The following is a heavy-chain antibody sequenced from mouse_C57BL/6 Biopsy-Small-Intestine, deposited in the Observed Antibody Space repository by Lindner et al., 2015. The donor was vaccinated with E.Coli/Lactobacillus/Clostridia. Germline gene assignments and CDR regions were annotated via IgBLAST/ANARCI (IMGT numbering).Heavy chain of an antibody. CDR3: SRGDWDEGYFDY. D-gene: IGHD4-1*01. Sequence: VQLQESGPELMKPGASVKLSCKATGYTFTGYWIDWVKQRPGHGLEWIGEILPGSDDTNFNEKFKGKASFTAVTSSNTAYMQLSSLTTEDSAVYFCSRGDWDEGYFDYWGQGTTLIVSS. V-gene: IGHV1-9*01. J-gene: IGHJ2*01. CDR2: ILPGSDDT. CDR1: GYTFTGYW.